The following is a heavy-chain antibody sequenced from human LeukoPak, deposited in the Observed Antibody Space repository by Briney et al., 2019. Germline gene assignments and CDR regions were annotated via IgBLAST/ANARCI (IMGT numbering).Heavy chain of an antibody. CDR3: ARYRCKTTSGCEDTDAFDM. CDR2: INPNSGAT. CDR1: GYTFTGYH. V-gene: IGHV1-2*02. D-gene: IGHD2/OR15-2a*01. Sequence: GASVKVSCKASGYTFTGYHMQWVRQAPGQGLEWMGWINPNSGATKYAQKFQGRVTMTRDTSISTAYMELSRLRSDDTAVYYCARYRCKTTSGCEDTDAFDMWGQGTMVTVSS. J-gene: IGHJ3*02.